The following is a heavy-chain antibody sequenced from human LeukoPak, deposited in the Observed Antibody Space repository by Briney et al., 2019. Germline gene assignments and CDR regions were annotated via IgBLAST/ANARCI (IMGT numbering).Heavy chain of an antibody. D-gene: IGHD1-7*01. V-gene: IGHV5-51*01. J-gene: IGHJ4*02. CDR1: GYSFTSYW. CDR2: VYPGDSET. Sequence: GESLKISCKGSGYSFTSYWIGWVRQMPGKGLEWMGIVYPGDSETRYSPSFQGQVTISADKSISTAYLQWSSLKASDTAMYYCASAWGEELYYFDYWGQGTLVTVSS. CDR3: ASAWGEELYYFDY.